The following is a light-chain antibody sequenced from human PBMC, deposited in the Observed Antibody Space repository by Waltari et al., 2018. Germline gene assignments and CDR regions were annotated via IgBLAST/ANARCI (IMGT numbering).Light chain of an antibody. CDR1: QSVSSSY. V-gene: IGKV3-20*01. CDR2: CAS. CDR3: QQYGSSPST. J-gene: IGKJ5*01. Sequence: EIVLTQSPGTLSLSPGERATISCRASQSVSSSYLAWYQQKPGQSPRLLIYCASSRSTGIPDMFSGSGSGTDFTLTISRLEPEYFAVYYCQQYGSSPSTFGQGTRLEIK.